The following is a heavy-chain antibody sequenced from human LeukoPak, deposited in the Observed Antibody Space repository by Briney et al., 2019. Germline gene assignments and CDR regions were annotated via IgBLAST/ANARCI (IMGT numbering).Heavy chain of an antibody. Sequence: GGSLRLSCVASAFTFRTYSMHWVRQAPGKGLEWVSTISGSTSYIYYADSVRGRFTISRDNAKNSLYLQMNSLRAEDTAVYYCARGSDFVWGSYRPYFDYWGQGTLVTVSS. CDR3: ARGSDFVWGSYRPYFDY. CDR2: ISGSTSYI. D-gene: IGHD3-16*02. CDR1: AFTFRTYS. J-gene: IGHJ4*02. V-gene: IGHV3-21*01.